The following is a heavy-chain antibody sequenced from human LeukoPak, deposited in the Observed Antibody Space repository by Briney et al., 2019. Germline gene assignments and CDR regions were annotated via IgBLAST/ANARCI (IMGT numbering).Heavy chain of an antibody. Sequence: GGSLRLSCAASGFTFSSYAMSWVRQAPGKGLEWVANIKQDGSEKYYVDSVKGRFTISRDNAKNSLYLQMNSLRAEDTAVYYCARASPLWFGELLYGFDYWGQGTLVTVSS. CDR2: IKQDGSEK. CDR3: ARASPLWFGELLYGFDY. D-gene: IGHD3-10*01. CDR1: GFTFSSYA. J-gene: IGHJ4*02. V-gene: IGHV3-7*03.